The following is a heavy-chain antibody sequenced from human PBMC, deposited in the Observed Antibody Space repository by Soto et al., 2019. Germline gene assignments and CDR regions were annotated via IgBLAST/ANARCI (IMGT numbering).Heavy chain of an antibody. CDR1: GFTFSSYA. CDR3: AKDGHDSSCYYYVGYYYYGMDV. Sequence: GGSLRLSCAASGFTFSSYAMSWVRQAPGKGLEWVSAISGSGGSTYYADSVKGRFTISRDNSKNTLYLQMNSLRAEDKVVYYCAKDGHDSSCYYYVGYYYYGMDVWGQGTTVTVSS. J-gene: IGHJ6*02. CDR2: ISGSGGST. D-gene: IGHD3-22*01. V-gene: IGHV3-23*01.